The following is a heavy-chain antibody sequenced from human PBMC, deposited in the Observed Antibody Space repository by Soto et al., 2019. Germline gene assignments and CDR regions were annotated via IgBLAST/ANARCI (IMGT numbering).Heavy chain of an antibody. Sequence: QVQLVQSGAEVKKPGASVKVSCKASGYTVTSYGISWVRQAPGQGLEWMGWISAYNGNTNYAQKLQGRVTMTTDTSTRTAYMELRSLGSDDRAVYYCARDRAYYDSSGYYGFDYWGQGTLVTVSS. V-gene: IGHV1-18*01. CDR1: GYTVTSYG. CDR2: ISAYNGNT. CDR3: ARDRAYYDSSGYYGFDY. D-gene: IGHD3-22*01. J-gene: IGHJ4*02.